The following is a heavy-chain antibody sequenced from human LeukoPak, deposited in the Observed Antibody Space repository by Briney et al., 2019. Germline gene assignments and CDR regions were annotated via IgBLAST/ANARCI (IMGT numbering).Heavy chain of an antibody. J-gene: IGHJ6*02. Sequence: ASVKVSCKASGYTFTSYGISWVRQAPGQGLEWMGWISAYNGNTNYAQKLQGRVTMTTDTSTSTAYMELRSLRSDDTAVYYCARDGEGRVVVVTAPSYYYYYGMDVWGQGTTVTVSS. CDR2: ISAYNGNT. D-gene: IGHD2-21*02. CDR3: ARDGEGRVVVVTAPSYYYYYGMDV. CDR1: GYTFTSYG. V-gene: IGHV1-18*01.